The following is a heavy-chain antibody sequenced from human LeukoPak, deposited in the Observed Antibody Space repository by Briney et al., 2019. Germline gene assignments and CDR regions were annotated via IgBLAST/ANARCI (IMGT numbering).Heavy chain of an antibody. CDR2: ISYDGSNK. CDR3: ARDHSSGAFDI. D-gene: IGHD6-19*01. Sequence: GGSLRLSCAASGFTFSSYATHWVRQAPGKGLEWVAVISYDGSNKYYADSVKGRFTISRDNSKNTLYLQMNSLRAEDTAVYYCARDHSSGAFDIWGQGTMVTVSS. CDR1: GFTFSSYA. J-gene: IGHJ3*02. V-gene: IGHV3-30*04.